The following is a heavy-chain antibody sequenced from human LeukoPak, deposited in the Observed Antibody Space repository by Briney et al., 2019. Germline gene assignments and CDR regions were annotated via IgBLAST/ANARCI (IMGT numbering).Heavy chain of an antibody. CDR1: GFTFSSYE. J-gene: IGHJ6*04. CDR3: AELGITMIGGV. Sequence: GGSLRLSCAASGFTFSSYEMNWVRQAPGKGLEWVSYISSSGSTIYYADSVKGRFTISRDNAKNSLYLQMNSLRAEDTAVYYCAELGITMIGGVWGKGTTVTIYS. D-gene: IGHD3-10*02. CDR2: ISSSGSTI. V-gene: IGHV3-48*03.